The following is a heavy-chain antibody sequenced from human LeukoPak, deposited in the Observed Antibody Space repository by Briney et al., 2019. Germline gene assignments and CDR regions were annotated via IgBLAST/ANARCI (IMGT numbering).Heavy chain of an antibody. CDR1: GSAVRTSGVG. CDR3: AHRGGTTPFDP. J-gene: IGHJ5*02. CDR2: IYCDDDK. V-gene: IGHV2-5*02. Sequence: ESGPTLLHPTQTLTLTCTFSGSAVRTSGVGGGWIRQPPGKALEWLALIYCDDDKRYSPSLKSRLTITKDTSKNQVVLTMTNMDPVDTATYCCAHRGGTTPFDPWGQGTLVTVSS. D-gene: IGHD1-1*01.